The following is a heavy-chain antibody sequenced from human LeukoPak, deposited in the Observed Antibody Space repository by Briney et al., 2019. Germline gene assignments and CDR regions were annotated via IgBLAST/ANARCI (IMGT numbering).Heavy chain of an antibody. CDR3: AREVDSQYCGGDCYSYGDWFDP. J-gene: IGHJ5*02. V-gene: IGHV4-31*03. D-gene: IGHD2-21*02. CDR1: GGSISSGGYY. CDR2: IYYSGST. Sequence: PSETLSLTCTVSGGSISSGGYYWSWIRQHPGKGLEWIGYIYYSGSTYYNPSLKSRVTISVDTSKNQFSLKLSSVTAADTAVYYCAREVDSQYCGGDCYSYGDWFDPWGQGTLVTVSS.